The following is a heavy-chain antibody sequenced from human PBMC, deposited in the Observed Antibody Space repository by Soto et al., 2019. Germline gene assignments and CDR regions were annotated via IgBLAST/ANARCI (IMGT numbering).Heavy chain of an antibody. V-gene: IGHV4-34*01. CDR3: ARGFNCNDVYYYYAMDV. Sequence: AETLSLTCAVYGGSFSGYYWSWIRQPPGKGLEWIGEINHSGSNNYNPSVKSRVTISGDKSKNQFFLKMSCVTAADTAVYYCARGFNCNDVYYYYAMDVWGQGTTVTVSS. CDR2: INHSGSN. D-gene: IGHD1-1*01. J-gene: IGHJ6*02. CDR1: GGSFSGYY.